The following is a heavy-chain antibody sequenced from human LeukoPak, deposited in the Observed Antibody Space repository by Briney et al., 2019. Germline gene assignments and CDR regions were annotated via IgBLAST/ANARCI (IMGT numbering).Heavy chain of an antibody. Sequence: PGASVKVSCTASGYTFTSYDISWVRQAPGQGLEWMGWISAYNGNTCYAQKLQGRVTMTTDTSTSTAYMELRSLRSDDTAVYYCARFGGPWNYHNWFDPWGQGTLVTVSS. V-gene: IGHV1-18*01. CDR1: GYTFTSYD. CDR3: ARFGGPWNYHNWFDP. D-gene: IGHD1-7*01. J-gene: IGHJ5*02. CDR2: ISAYNGNT.